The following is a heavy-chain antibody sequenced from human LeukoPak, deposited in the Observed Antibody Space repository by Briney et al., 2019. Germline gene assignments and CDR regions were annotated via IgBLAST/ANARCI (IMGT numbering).Heavy chain of an antibody. CDR3: ARDTLYCSGGSCYSHYYGMDV. D-gene: IGHD2-15*01. CDR2: ISSSSSYI. Sequence: PGGSLRLSCAASGFTFSGYSMNWVRQAPGKGLEWVSSISSSSSYIYYADSVKGRFTFSRDNAKNSLYLQMNSLRAEDTAVYYCARDTLYCSGGSCYSHYYGMDVWGKGTTVTVSS. V-gene: IGHV3-21*01. J-gene: IGHJ6*04. CDR1: GFTFSGYS.